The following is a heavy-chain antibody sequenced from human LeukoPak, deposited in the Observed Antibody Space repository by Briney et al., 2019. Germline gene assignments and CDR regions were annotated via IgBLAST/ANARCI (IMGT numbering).Heavy chain of an antibody. CDR1: GGSVSTSTYY. CDR2: ISYSGST. D-gene: IGHD6-19*01. V-gene: IGHV4-39*01. J-gene: IGHJ4*02. Sequence: SETLSLTCTVSGGSVSTSTYYWGWIRQPPGKGLEWIGSISYSGSTYYNPSLKSRVTMSVDTSKNQFSLRLSSVTAADTAVYYCASFSVAGTIHFDYWGQGTLVTVSS. CDR3: ASFSVAGTIHFDY.